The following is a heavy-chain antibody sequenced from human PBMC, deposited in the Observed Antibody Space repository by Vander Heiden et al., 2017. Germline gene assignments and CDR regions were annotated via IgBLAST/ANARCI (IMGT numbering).Heavy chain of an antibody. Sequence: EVQLVESGGGLVQPGGSLRLSCAASGSTFSTYWMHWVRQAPGKGLVWVSRINSDGSSTIYADSVKGRFTISRDNAKNTLSLQMSSLRAEDTAVYYCARVGTSGYYWVDYWGQGTLVTVSS. D-gene: IGHD3-22*01. CDR3: ARVGTSGYYWVDY. J-gene: IGHJ4*02. V-gene: IGHV3-74*01. CDR1: GSTFSTYW. CDR2: INSDGSST.